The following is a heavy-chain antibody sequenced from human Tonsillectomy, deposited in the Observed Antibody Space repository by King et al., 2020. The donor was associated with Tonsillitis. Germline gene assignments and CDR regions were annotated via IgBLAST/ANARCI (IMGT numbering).Heavy chain of an antibody. D-gene: IGHD3-22*01. J-gene: IGHJ4*02. CDR2: IYYSGSI. V-gene: IGHV4-39*01. CDR3: ARRYYYDSSGYDY. Sequence: QLQESGPGLVKPSETLSLTCTVSGGSISSSSYYWGWVRRPPGKGLEWIGSIYYSGSIYDNPSPKSRVTISVDTTKNQFSLKLSSVTAADTAVYYCARRYYYDSSGYDYWGQGTLVTVSS. CDR1: GGSISSSSYY.